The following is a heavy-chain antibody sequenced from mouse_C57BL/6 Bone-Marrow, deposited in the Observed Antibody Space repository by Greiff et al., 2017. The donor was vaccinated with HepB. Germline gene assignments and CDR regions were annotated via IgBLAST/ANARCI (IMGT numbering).Heavy chain of an antibody. D-gene: IGHD1-1*01. V-gene: IGHV10-1*01. Sequence: EVQVVESGGGLVQPKGSLKLSCAASGFSFNTYAMNWVRQAPGKGLEWVARIRSKSNNYATYYADSVKDRFTISRDDSESMLYLQMNNLKTEDTAMYYCVRQGTYYGSSTGFAYWGQGTLVTVSA. CDR2: IRSKSNNYAT. J-gene: IGHJ3*01. CDR1: GFSFNTYA. CDR3: VRQGTYYGSSTGFAY.